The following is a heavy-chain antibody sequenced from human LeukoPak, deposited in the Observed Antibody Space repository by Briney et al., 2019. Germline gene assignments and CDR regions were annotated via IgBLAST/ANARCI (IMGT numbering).Heavy chain of an antibody. Sequence: SETLSLTCTVSGGSISSYYWSWIRQPPGKGLEWIGYIYYSGITNYNPSLKSRVTISVDTSKNQFSLKLSSVTAADTAVYYCARGFTDVLLWFGELSGWFDPWGQGTLVTVSS. CDR2: IYYSGIT. D-gene: IGHD3-10*01. J-gene: IGHJ5*02. CDR1: GGSISSYY. CDR3: ARGFTDVLLWFGELSGWFDP. V-gene: IGHV4-59*12.